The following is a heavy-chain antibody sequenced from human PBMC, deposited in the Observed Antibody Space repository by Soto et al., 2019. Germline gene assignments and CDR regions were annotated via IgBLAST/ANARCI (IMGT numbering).Heavy chain of an antibody. Sequence: EVQVVESGGGLVQPGGSLRLSCAASGFTFSSNSMNWVRQAPGKGLEWISYISSSSSTIYAYSVKGRFTISRDNAKNSLYLQMNSLRDEDPAVYYCARVIWSGHLTSDLWGQGTLVTVSS. CDR2: ISSSSSTI. D-gene: IGHD3-3*01. CDR1: GFTFSSNS. V-gene: IGHV3-48*02. J-gene: IGHJ5*02. CDR3: ARVIWSGHLTSDL.